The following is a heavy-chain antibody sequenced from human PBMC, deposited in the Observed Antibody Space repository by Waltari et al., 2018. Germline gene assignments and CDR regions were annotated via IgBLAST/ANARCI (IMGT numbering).Heavy chain of an antibody. CDR1: GGSISSSS. V-gene: IGHV3-21*01. J-gene: IGHJ3*02. Sequence: LQLQESGPGLVKPSETLSLTCTVSGGSISSSSYYWGWIRQPPGKGLEWVSSISSSSSYIYYADSVKGRFTISRDNAKNSLYLQMNSLRAEDTAVYYCARDPHPGGGTTFAFDIWGQGTMVTVSS. D-gene: IGHD1-1*01. CDR2: ISSSSSYI. CDR3: ARDPHPGGGTTFAFDI.